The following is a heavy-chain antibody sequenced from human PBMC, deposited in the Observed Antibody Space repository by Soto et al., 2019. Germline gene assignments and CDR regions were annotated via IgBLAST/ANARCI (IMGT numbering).Heavy chain of an antibody. CDR3: AKDNSYGSFDY. D-gene: IGHD5-18*01. CDR2: IRSKAYGGTT. Sequence: GGSLRLSCTASGFTFGDYAMSWFRQAPGKGLEWVGFIRSKAYGGTTEYAASVKGRFTISRDDSKSIAYLQMNSLRAEDTAVYYCAKDNSYGSFDYWGQGTLVTAPQ. J-gene: IGHJ4*02. CDR1: GFTFGDYA. V-gene: IGHV3-49*03.